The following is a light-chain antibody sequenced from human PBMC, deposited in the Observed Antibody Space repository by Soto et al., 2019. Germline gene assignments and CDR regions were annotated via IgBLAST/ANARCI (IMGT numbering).Light chain of an antibody. V-gene: IGLV2-23*01. J-gene: IGLJ2*01. CDR3: CSYAGSSTLGV. CDR1: SSDVGSYNL. CDR2: EGS. Sequence: QSALTQPASVSGSPGQSITISCTGTSSDVGSYNLVSWYQQHPGKAPKLMIYEGSKRPSGVSNRLSGSKSGNTASLTISGLQAEDEADYYCCSYAGSSTLGVFGGGTKVTVL.